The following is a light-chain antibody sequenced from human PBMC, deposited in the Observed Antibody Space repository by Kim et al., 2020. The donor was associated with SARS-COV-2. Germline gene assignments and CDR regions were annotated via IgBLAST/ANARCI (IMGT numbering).Light chain of an antibody. Sequence: PGESATLSCRASQSLSSYMVWYQQRPGQAPRLLVYDAYKTATGIPARCSGSVSVTDFTLTIRSLEPEDFAVYYCQQRRIWPITFGQGTRMEIK. CDR3: QQRRIWPIT. J-gene: IGKJ5*01. CDR2: DAY. V-gene: IGKV3-11*01. CDR1: QSLSSY.